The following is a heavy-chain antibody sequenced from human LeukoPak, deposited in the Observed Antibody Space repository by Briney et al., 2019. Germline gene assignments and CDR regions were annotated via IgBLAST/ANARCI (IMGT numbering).Heavy chain of an antibody. D-gene: IGHD3-10*01. CDR3: ARSDGYGLVGI. Sequence: PGGTLRLSCAASGFTFSSYGMSWVRQALGKGLEWVSAISGSGGSTYYADSVKGRFTISRDNSKNTLYLQMNSLRAEDTAVYYCARSDGYGLVGIWGQGTMVTVSS. CDR2: ISGSGGST. CDR1: GFTFSSYG. V-gene: IGHV3-23*01. J-gene: IGHJ3*02.